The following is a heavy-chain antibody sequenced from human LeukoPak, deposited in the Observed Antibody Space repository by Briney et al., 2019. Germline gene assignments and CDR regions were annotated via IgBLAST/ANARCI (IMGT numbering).Heavy chain of an antibody. CDR2: ISGSGGST. J-gene: IGHJ4*02. V-gene: IGHV3-23*01. D-gene: IGHD3-10*01. CDR3: ARDPTGSYNFDY. Sequence: GGSLRLSCAASGFTFSSYAMSWVRQAPGKGLEWVSAISGSGGSTYYADSVKGRFTISRDNSKNTLYLQMNSLRAEDTAVYYCARDPTGSYNFDYWGQGTLVTVSS. CDR1: GFTFSSYA.